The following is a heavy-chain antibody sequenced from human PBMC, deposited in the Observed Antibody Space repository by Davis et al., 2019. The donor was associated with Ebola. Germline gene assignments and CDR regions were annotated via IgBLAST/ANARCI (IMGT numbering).Heavy chain of an antibody. J-gene: IGHJ4*02. V-gene: IGHV1-18*01. Sequence: ASVKVSCKASGYTFTSYGISWVRQAPGQGLEWMGWISAYNGNTNYAQKLQGRVTMTTDTSTSTAYMELKSLRSDDTAVYYCARDLYGSGSYPYCYWGQGTLVTVSS. CDR3: ARDLYGSGSYPYCY. CDR1: GYTFTSYG. D-gene: IGHD3-10*01. CDR2: ISAYNGNT.